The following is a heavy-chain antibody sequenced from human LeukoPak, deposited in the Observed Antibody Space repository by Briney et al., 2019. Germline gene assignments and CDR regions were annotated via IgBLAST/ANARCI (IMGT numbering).Heavy chain of an antibody. J-gene: IGHJ6*02. CDR3: AREIGDYDFWSGTRGNGMDV. CDR2: ISYVETSK. V-gene: IGHV3-30-3*01. CDR1: GFTFSSYA. D-gene: IGHD3-3*01. Sequence: GGSLRLSCAASGFTFSSYAMHWVRQAPGKGLEWVAVISYVETSKYYADSVKGRFTISRDNSKNMVYLQMNSLRAEDTAVYYCAREIGDYDFWSGTRGNGMDVWGQGTTVTVSS.